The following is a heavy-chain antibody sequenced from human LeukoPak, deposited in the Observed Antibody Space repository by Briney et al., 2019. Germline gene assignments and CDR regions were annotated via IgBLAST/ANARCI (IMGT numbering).Heavy chain of an antibody. CDR3: ATQYYYGSGANNWFDP. CDR2: IYYSGST. V-gene: IGHV4-30-4*01. Sequence: SETLSLTCTVSGGSISSGDYYWSWIRQPPGKGLEWIGYIYYSGSTYCNPSLKSRVTISVDTSKNQFSLKLSSVTAADTAVYYCATQYYYGSGANNWFDPWGQGTLVTVSS. D-gene: IGHD3-10*01. CDR1: GGSISSGDYY. J-gene: IGHJ5*02.